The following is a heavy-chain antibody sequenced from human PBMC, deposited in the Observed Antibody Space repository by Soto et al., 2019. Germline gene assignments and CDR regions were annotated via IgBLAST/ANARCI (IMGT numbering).Heavy chain of an antibody. CDR3: ARDYRTKVTYYFDY. CDR1: GGSISSYY. J-gene: IGHJ4*02. V-gene: IGHV4-4*07. D-gene: IGHD4-4*01. CDR2: IYTSGST. Sequence: PSETLSLTCTVSGGSISSYYWSWIRQPAGKGLEWIGRIYTSGSTNYNPSLKSRVTMSVDTSKNQFSLKLSSVTAADTAVYYCARDYRTKVTYYFDYWGQGTLVTVSS.